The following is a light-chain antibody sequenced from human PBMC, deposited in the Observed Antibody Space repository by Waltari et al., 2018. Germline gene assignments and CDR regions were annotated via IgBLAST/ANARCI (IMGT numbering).Light chain of an antibody. CDR3: MQGVHLPLT. V-gene: IGKV2-29*02. J-gene: IGKJ4*01. CDR1: QTILHSDGNTF. Sequence: VMTQTPRTLSVTLGHPASIYCKSRQTILHSDGNTFLFWYMQKPGQSPHLLIYDVSSRFSGVPDRFSGSGSGTDFTLKISRVEAEDTGVYYCMQGVHLPLTFGGGTKVEI. CDR2: DVS.